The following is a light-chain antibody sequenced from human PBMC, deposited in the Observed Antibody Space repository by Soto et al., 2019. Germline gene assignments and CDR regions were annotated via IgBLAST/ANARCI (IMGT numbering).Light chain of an antibody. V-gene: IGKV3-11*01. CDR1: PSVPNY. J-gene: IGKJ5*01. CDR2: GAF. CDR3: QQRNIWPPVT. Sequence: EIVLTQSPATLSLSPGERATLSYRASPSVPNYLAWYQQKPGQAPRLLIYGAFNRATGIPARFSGSGSGADFTLTISSLEPEDFAVYYCQQRNIWPPVTFGQGTRLEIK.